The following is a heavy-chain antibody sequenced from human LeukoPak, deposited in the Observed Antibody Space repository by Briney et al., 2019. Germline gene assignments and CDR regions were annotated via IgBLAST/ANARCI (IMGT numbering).Heavy chain of an antibody. Sequence: ASVKVSCKASGYTFTGYYTHWVRQAPGQGLEWMGWINPNSGGTNYAQKFQGRVTMTRDTSISTAYMELSRLRSDDTAVYYCAREGDYCSSTSCYSPFDPWGQGTLVTVSS. V-gene: IGHV1-2*02. J-gene: IGHJ5*02. CDR2: INPNSGGT. CDR3: AREGDYCSSTSCYSPFDP. D-gene: IGHD2-2*01. CDR1: GYTFTGYY.